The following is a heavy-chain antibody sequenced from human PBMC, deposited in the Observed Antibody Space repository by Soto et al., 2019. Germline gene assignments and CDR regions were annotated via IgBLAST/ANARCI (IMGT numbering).Heavy chain of an antibody. D-gene: IGHD3-22*01. J-gene: IGHJ4*02. V-gene: IGHV3-74*01. CDR2: INSDGSHT. CDR1: GFTFFAYW. CDR3: ARDQEYYYDSSGYSPPVY. Sequence: GGSLRLSCATSGFTFFAYWIHWVRQVPGKGLVWVSRINSDGSHTSYADSVKGRFTTSRDNPKNTVYLQMNSLTAEDTAVYYCARDQEYYYDSSGYSPPVYWGQGTLVTVSS.